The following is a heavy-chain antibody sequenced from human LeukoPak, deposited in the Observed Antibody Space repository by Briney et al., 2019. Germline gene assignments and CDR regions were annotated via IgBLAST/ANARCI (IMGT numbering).Heavy chain of an antibody. D-gene: IGHD3-10*01. Sequence: ASVKVSCKASGYTFTSYGISWVRQAPGQGLEWMGWISAYNGNTNYEQKLQGRVTMTTDTSTSTAYMELRSLRSDDTAVYYCARDGFGGSFGPLRPDYXGQGTLVTVSX. J-gene: IGHJ4*02. CDR1: GYTFTSYG. CDR2: ISAYNGNT. V-gene: IGHV1-18*01. CDR3: ARDGFGGSFGPLRPDY.